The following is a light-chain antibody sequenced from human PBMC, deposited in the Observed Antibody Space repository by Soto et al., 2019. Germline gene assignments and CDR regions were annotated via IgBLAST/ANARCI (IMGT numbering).Light chain of an antibody. CDR1: SRDVGAYKY. J-gene: IGLJ1*01. CDR3: NSYAGDIIRFV. V-gene: IGLV2-14*01. CDR2: EVS. Sequence: QSVLTQPASVSGSPGQSVTISCTGTSRDVGAYKYVSWYQQHPGKAPKLMIYEVSNRPSGVSNRFSGSKSGNTAPLTISGLQADDEADYYCNSYAGDIIRFVFGTGTKVTVL.